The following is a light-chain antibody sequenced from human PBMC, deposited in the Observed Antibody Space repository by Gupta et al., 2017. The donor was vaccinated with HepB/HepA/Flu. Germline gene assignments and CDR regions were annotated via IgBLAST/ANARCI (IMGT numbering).Light chain of an antibody. CDR1: QSVFYSSNKKNY. Sequence: DIVMPQSPESLAVLLGERAPINCSTSQSVFYSSNKKNYLAWYQQKPGQPPKLLISWASTRGSGGPDRFSGSGSGTDFTLTISRLQAEDVAVYSCQQYYTNPHTFGQGTKLEVK. CDR2: WAS. V-gene: IGKV4-1*01. J-gene: IGKJ2*01. CDR3: QQYYTNPHT.